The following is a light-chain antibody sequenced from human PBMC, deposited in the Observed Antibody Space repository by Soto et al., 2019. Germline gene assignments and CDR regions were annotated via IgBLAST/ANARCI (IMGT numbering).Light chain of an antibody. CDR2: GAS. V-gene: IGKV3-15*01. CDR3: QQYNNWPGWA. Sequence: EIVMTQSPVTLSVSPGERVTLSCRASQSVSSNLAWYQQKPGQAPRLLIYGASTRATGIPARFSGSGSGTEFTLTISSLQSEDFAVYYCQQYNNWPGWAFGQGTKVE. J-gene: IGKJ1*01. CDR1: QSVSSN.